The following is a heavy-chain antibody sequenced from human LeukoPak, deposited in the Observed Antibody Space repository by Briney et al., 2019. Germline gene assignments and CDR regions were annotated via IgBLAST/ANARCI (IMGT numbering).Heavy chain of an antibody. Sequence: GASVKVSCKASGYTFTGYYMHWVRQAPGQGLEWMGWINPNSGGTNYAQKFQGRVTMTRDTSISTAYMELSRLRSDDTAVYYCARYPPLRPGRVGTRSLDYWGQGTLVTVSS. CDR1: GYTFTGYY. CDR3: ARYPPLRPGRVGTRSLDY. J-gene: IGHJ4*02. CDR2: INPNSGGT. V-gene: IGHV1-2*02. D-gene: IGHD1-26*01.